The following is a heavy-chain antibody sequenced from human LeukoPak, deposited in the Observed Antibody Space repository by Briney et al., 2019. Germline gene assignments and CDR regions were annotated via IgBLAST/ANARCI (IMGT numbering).Heavy chain of an antibody. J-gene: IGHJ5*02. CDR3: ATRPRFRSAGWFDP. CDR1: GGSFSGYY. V-gene: IGHV4-34*01. D-gene: IGHD3-10*01. Sequence: SETLSLTCAVYGGSFSGYYWSWIRQPPGKGLEWIGEINHSGSTNYNPSLKSRVTISVDTSKNQFSLKLSSVTAADTAVYYCATRPRFRSAGWFDPWGQGTLVTVSS. CDR2: INHSGST.